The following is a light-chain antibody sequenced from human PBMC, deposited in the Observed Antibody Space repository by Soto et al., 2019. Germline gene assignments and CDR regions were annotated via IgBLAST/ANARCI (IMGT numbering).Light chain of an antibody. Sequence: DIQMPQSPSSLSASVGDRVTITCRASQSVSTFVSWFQLKPGKAPQPLIYAASSLQTGVPSRFSRSGSGTDFTLIISSLQPEDFATYYCQQSYNRPLTFGGGNKVEVK. CDR2: AAS. J-gene: IGKJ4*01. CDR3: QQSYNRPLT. CDR1: QSVSTF. V-gene: IGKV1-39*01.